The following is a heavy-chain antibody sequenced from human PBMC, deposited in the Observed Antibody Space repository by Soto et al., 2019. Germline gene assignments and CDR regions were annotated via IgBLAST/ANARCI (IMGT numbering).Heavy chain of an antibody. CDR1: GFTFSDYG. CDR3: VLEVRAKSFDH. J-gene: IGHJ4*02. CDR2: IISSGGST. Sequence: GGSLRLSCAVSGFTFSDYGMRSVRQGPGKGLEWVSTIISSGGSTYYADSVKGRFTISRDNSKNTLYLQMNSLRAEDTAIYYCVLEVRAKSFDHWGQGTLVTVSS. V-gene: IGHV3-23*01.